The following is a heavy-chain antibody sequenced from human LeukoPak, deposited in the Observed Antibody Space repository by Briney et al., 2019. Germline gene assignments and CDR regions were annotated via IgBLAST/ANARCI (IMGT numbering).Heavy chain of an antibody. V-gene: IGHV3-21*01. Sequence: PGGSLRLSCAAAGFTFSVYTIDWVRQAPRKGREWGSSITTSSSNIHYAESVKGRFTISRDNAKNSLYLQMNSLRHEDTAVYYCARVGSSLTYYFDYWGEGTLVTVSS. J-gene: IGHJ4*02. CDR3: ARVGSSLTYYFDY. CDR2: ITTSSSNI. D-gene: IGHD6-13*01. CDR1: GFTFSVYT.